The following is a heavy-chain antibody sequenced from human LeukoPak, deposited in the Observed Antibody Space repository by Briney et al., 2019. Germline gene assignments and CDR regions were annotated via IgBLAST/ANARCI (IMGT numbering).Heavy chain of an antibody. J-gene: IGHJ4*02. CDR2: IYSGGST. CDR3: ARALILYGDYTSGFDY. D-gene: IGHD4-17*01. Sequence: ETLSLTCTVSGGSISSSSYYWGWIRQPPGKGLEWVSVIYSGGSTYYADSVKGRFTISRDNSKNTLYLQMNSLRAEDTAVYYCARALILYGDYTSGFDYWGQGTLVTVSS. CDR1: GGSISSSSYY. V-gene: IGHV3-53*03.